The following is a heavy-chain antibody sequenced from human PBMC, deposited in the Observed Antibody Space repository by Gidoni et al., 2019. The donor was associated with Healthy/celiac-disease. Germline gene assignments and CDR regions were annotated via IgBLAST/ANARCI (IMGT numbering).Heavy chain of an antibody. J-gene: IGHJ4*02. CDR1: GGSISSSSYY. D-gene: IGHD5-12*01. CDR3: ASSSGYAAFDY. CDR2: IYYSGST. Sequence: QLQLQESGPGLVKPSETLSLTCTVPGGSISSSSYYWGWIRQPPGKGLEGIGSIYYSGSTYYNPSLKSRVTISVDTSKNQFSLKLSSVTAADTAVYYCASSSGYAAFDYWGQGTLVTVSS. V-gene: IGHV4-39*01.